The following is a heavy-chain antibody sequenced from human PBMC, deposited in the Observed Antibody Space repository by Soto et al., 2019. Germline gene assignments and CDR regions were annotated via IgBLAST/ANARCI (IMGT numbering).Heavy chain of an antibody. CDR1: GFTFSSYA. CDR3: AKDPNRYYDSSGYYSG. V-gene: IGHV3-23*01. Sequence: GGSLRLSCAASGFTFSSYAMSWVRQAPGKGLEWVSAISGSGGSTYYADSVKGRFTISRDNSKNTLYLQMNSLRAEDTAVYYCAKDPNRYYDSSGYYSGWGQGTLVTVSS. CDR2: ISGSGGST. D-gene: IGHD3-22*01. J-gene: IGHJ4*02.